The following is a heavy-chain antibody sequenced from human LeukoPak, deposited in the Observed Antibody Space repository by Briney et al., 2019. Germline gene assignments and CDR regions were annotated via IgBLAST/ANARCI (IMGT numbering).Heavy chain of an antibody. J-gene: IGHJ3*02. CDR3: ATVVTGESAFDI. D-gene: IGHD3-10*01. Sequence: ASVKVSCKVSGYTLTELSMHWVRQAPGKGLEWMGGFDPEDGETIYAQKFQGRVTMTEGTSTDTAYMELSSLRSEDTAVYYCATVVTGESAFDIWGQGTMVTVSS. CDR2: FDPEDGET. CDR1: GYTLTELS. V-gene: IGHV1-24*01.